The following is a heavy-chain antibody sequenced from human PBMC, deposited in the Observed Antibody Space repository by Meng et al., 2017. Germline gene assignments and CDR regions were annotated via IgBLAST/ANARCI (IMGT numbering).Heavy chain of an antibody. Sequence: VHLVECGGEWKKPGASVKVSCKASGYTFTGYYMHWVRQAPGQGLEWMGRINPNSGGTNYAQKFQGRVTMTRDTSISTAYMELSRLRSDDTAVYYCARGLYGSGSPREYFDYWGQGTLVTVSS. CDR3: ARGLYGSGSPREYFDY. CDR1: GYTFTGYY. J-gene: IGHJ4*02. CDR2: INPNSGGT. D-gene: IGHD3-10*01. V-gene: IGHV1-2*06.